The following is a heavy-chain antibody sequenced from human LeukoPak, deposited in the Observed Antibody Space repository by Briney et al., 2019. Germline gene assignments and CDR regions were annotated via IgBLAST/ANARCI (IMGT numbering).Heavy chain of an antibody. J-gene: IGHJ4*02. Sequence: ASVKVSRKASGYTFTSYGISWVRQAPGQGLEWMGWISAYNGNTNYAQKLQGRVTMTTDTSTSTAYMELRSLRSDDTAVYYCARDDSITGTSGGFDYWGPGTLVTVSS. CDR2: ISAYNGNT. V-gene: IGHV1-18*01. CDR3: ARDDSITGTSGGFDY. CDR1: GYTFTSYG. D-gene: IGHD1-20*01.